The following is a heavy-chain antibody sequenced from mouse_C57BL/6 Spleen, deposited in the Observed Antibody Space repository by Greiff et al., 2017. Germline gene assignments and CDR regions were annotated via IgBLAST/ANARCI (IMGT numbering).Heavy chain of an antibody. J-gene: IGHJ4*01. CDR2: ISSGSSTI. Sequence: EVKLMESGGGLVKPGGSLKLSCAASGFTFSDYGMHWVRQAPEKGLEWFAYISSGSSTIYYADTVKGRFTISRDNAKNTLFQQMTSLRSEDTAMYYCARPVYYYGSSYVHYAMDYWGQGTSVTVSS. D-gene: IGHD1-1*01. CDR1: GFTFSDYG. V-gene: IGHV5-17*01. CDR3: ARPVYYYGSSYVHYAMDY.